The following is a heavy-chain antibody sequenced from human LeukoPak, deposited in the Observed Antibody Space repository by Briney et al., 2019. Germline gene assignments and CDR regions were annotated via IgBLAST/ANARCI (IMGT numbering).Heavy chain of an antibody. Sequence: SETLSLTCAVYGGSFSGYYWSWIRQPPGKGLEWIGSIYHSGSTYYNPSLKSRVTISVDTSKNQFSLKLSSVTAADTAVYYCARGFGGQEVYDYWGQGTLVTVSS. CDR2: IYHSGST. CDR1: GGSFSGYY. CDR3: ARGFGGQEVYDY. J-gene: IGHJ4*02. D-gene: IGHD2-15*01. V-gene: IGHV4-34*01.